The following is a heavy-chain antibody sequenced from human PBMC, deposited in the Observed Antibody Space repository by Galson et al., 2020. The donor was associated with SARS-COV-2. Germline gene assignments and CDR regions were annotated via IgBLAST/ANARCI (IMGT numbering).Heavy chain of an antibody. V-gene: IGHV1-2*02. Sequence: ASVKVSCETSGYSFTRYSTHWVRQAPGHGLEWMGWIDPYSGRTNYAQKFQGRVTMTRDSSIRTAYLDLSSLTSADTAVFFCAKSGGQCTGGSCFAGALLDPWGQGTLVTVSS. D-gene: IGHD2-15*01. CDR1: GYSFTRYS. J-gene: IGHJ5*02. CDR2: IDPYSGRT. CDR3: AKSGGQCTGGSCFAGALLDP.